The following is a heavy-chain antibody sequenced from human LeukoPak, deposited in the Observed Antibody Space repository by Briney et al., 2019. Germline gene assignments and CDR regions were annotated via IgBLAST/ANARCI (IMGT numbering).Heavy chain of an antibody. J-gene: IGHJ4*02. CDR3: ARDEEQQLNYFDY. V-gene: IGHV1-46*01. CDR2: INPSGGST. Sequence: ASVKVSCKASGYTFTSYYMHWVRQAPGQGLEWMGIINPSGGSTSYAQKLQGRVTMTTDTSTSTAYMELRSLRSDDTAVYYCARDEEQQLNYFDYWGQGTLVTVSS. D-gene: IGHD6-13*01. CDR1: GYTFTSYY.